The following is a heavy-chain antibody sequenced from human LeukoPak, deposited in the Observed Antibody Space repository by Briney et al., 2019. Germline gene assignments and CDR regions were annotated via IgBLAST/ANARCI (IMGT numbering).Heavy chain of an antibody. CDR1: GFTFSTYN. Sequence: QTGGSLRLSCAASGFTFSTYNMNWVRQAPGKGLEWVAVIWYDGSDKYYTDSVKGRFTISRDNSQNTLYLQMNSLRADDTAVYYCARDRRATVVNDFEYWGQGTLVTVSS. CDR2: IWYDGSDK. D-gene: IGHD4-23*01. CDR3: ARDRRATVVNDFEY. J-gene: IGHJ4*02. V-gene: IGHV3-33*08.